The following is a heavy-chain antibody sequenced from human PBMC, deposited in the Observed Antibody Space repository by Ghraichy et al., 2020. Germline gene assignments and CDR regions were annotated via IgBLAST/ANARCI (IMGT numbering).Heavy chain of an antibody. CDR3: ARPLGSGSYYDY. CDR2: INPNSGGT. D-gene: IGHD1-26*01. CDR1: GYTFTGYY. V-gene: IGHV1-2*02. J-gene: IGHJ4*02. Sequence: ASVKVSCKASGYTFTGYYMHWVRLAPGQGLEWMGWINPNSGGTNYAQKFQGRVTMTRDTSISTAYMELSRLRSDDTAVYYCARPLGSGSYYDYWGQGTLVTVSS.